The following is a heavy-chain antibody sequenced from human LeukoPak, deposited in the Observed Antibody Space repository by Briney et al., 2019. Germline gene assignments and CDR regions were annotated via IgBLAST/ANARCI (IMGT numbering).Heavy chain of an antibody. V-gene: IGHV3-23*01. Sequence: GGSLRLSCAASGFTFSSYWMSWVRQAPGKGLEWVSSITGHGGSTYYADSVKGRFTIPRDNSKYTLYLQMNSLRAEDTAVYYCAAPSGYSDDYWGQGTLVTVSS. CDR1: GFTFSSYW. CDR2: ITGHGGST. J-gene: IGHJ4*02. D-gene: IGHD5-18*01. CDR3: AAPSGYSDDY.